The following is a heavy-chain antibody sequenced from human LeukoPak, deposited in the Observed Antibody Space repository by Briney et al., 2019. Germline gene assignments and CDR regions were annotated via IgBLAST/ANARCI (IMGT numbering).Heavy chain of an antibody. CDR3: ARDYHYDSSGYYDAFDI. Sequence: PGGSLRLSCAASGFTFSSYSMNWVRQAPGKGLEWVSSISSSSSYIYYADSVKGRFTISRDNAKNSLYLQMNSLRAEDTAVYYCARDYHYDSSGYYDAFDIWGQGTMVTVSS. CDR1: GFTFSSYS. CDR2: ISSSSSYI. V-gene: IGHV3-21*01. J-gene: IGHJ3*02. D-gene: IGHD3-22*01.